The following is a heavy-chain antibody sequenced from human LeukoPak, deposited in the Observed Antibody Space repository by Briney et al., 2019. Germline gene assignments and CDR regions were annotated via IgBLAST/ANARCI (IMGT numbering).Heavy chain of an antibody. CDR3: ARDRDGATGFLDY. CDR2: ISSGASTI. J-gene: IGHJ4*02. D-gene: IGHD1-26*01. Sequence: GGSLRLSCAASGFTFSSYEMNWVRQAPGKGLEWVSYISSGASTIYYADSVKGRFTTSRDDAKNSLYLQLNSLRAEDTAVYYCARDRDGATGFLDYWGQGTLVTVSS. CDR1: GFTFSSYE. V-gene: IGHV3-48*03.